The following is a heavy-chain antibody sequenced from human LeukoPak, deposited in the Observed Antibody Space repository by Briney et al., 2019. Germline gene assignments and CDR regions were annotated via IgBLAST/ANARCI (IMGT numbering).Heavy chain of an antibody. V-gene: IGHV1-69*13. CDR2: IIPIFGTA. J-gene: IGHJ4*02. CDR1: GGTFSSYA. CDR3: ATPTPYSSSWYVDY. D-gene: IGHD6-13*01. Sequence: SVKVSCKASGGTFSSYAISWVRQAPGQGLEWMGGIIPIFGTANYAQKFQGRVTITADESTSTAYMELSSLRSEDTAVYYCATPTPYSSSWYVDYWGQGTLVTVSS.